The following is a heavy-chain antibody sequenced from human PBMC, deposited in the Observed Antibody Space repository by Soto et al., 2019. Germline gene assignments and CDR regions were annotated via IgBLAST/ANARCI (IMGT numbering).Heavy chain of an antibody. J-gene: IGHJ6*02. CDR2: MNPNSGNT. D-gene: IGHD6-13*01. CDR3: ARSASSSWYYYYYYGMDV. CDR1: GYTFTSYD. Sequence: ASVKVSCKASGYTFTSYDINWVRQATGQGLEWMGWMNPNSGNTGYAQKFQGRVTMTRNTSISTAYMELSSLRSEDTAVYYCARSASSSWYYYYYYGMDVWGQGTTVTVS. V-gene: IGHV1-8*01.